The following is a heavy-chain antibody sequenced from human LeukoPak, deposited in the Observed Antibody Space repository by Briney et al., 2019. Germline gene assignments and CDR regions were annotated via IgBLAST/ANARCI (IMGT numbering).Heavy chain of an antibody. CDR1: GYSFTSNY. CDR3: ARGVGYYDSSGYYPH. J-gene: IGHJ4*02. V-gene: IGHV1-46*01. Sequence: PGASVKVSCKASGYSFTSNYIHWVRQAPGQGLEWMGMIYPRDGSTSYAQKFQGRVTMTTDTSTSTAYMELRSLRSDDTAVYYCARGVGYYDSSGYYPHWGQGTLVTVSS. D-gene: IGHD3-22*01. CDR2: IYPRDGST.